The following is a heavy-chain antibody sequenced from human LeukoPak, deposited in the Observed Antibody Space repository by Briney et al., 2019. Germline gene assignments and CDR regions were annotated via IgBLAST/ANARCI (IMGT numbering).Heavy chain of an antibody. Sequence: GGSLRLSCAASGFXFSTYAIHWVRQGPGKGLEWVAVISYDGSNKYYADSVKGRFTISRDNSKNTLYLQMSSLSAEDTAVYYCARTTTPHYSGSGSYALGYWGQGTLVTVPS. CDR2: ISYDGSNK. CDR1: GFXFSTYA. CDR3: ARTTTPHYSGSGSYALGY. J-gene: IGHJ4*02. D-gene: IGHD3-10*01. V-gene: IGHV3-30-3*01.